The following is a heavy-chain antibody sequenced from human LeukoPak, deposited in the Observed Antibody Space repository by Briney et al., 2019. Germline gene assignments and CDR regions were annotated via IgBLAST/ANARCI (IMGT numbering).Heavy chain of an antibody. CDR3: ARKGVSDLYYFDS. J-gene: IGHJ4*02. D-gene: IGHD3-16*01. CDR2: IYYSGST. V-gene: IGHV4-59*08. Sequence: PSETLSLTCTVSGGSISNYYWTWIRQPPGKGLEWIGYIYYSGSTNYNPSLNSRVTISLDTSKNQFSLMLRSLTAADTAVYYCARKGVSDLYYFDSWGQGTLVTVSS. CDR1: GGSISNYY.